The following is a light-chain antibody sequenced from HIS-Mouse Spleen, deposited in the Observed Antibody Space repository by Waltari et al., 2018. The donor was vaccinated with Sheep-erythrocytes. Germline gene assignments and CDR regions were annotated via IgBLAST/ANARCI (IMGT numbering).Light chain of an antibody. CDR3: CSYAGSYNHV. Sequence: QSALTQPRPVSGSPGQSVTISCTGTRSDVGGDNNVSWYQQHPGKAPKLMIYDVSKRPSGVPDRFSGSKSGNTASLTISGLQAEDEADYYCCSYAGSYNHVFATGTKVTVL. J-gene: IGLJ1*01. CDR1: RSDVGGDNN. CDR2: DVS. V-gene: IGLV2-11*01.